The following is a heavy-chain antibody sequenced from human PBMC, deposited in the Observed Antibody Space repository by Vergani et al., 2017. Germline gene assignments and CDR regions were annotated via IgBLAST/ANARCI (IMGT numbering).Heavy chain of an antibody. Sequence: DVHLAESGGGFFQPGGSLRLSCSASGFSFNSYWMHWVRQVPGKGLLWVSRIKSDGSITAYADSVKGRFTISRDNAQKTLYLQMNSLRVEDTGVYYFARARCIESCYMSNWLDSWGQGTLVTVSS. J-gene: IGHJ5*01. CDR3: ARARCIESCYMSNWLDS. V-gene: IGHV3-74*03. D-gene: IGHD3-16*02. CDR1: GFSFNSYW. CDR2: IKSDGSIT.